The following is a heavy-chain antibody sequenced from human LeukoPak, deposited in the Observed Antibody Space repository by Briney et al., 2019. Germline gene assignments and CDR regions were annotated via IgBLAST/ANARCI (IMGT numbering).Heavy chain of an antibody. Sequence: PGGSLRLSCAASRFTFSNYAMGWVRQGPGKGLEWVSAITGSGDYTDYADSVKGRFTISRDNAKNTLYLQMNSLRAEDTAVYYCAKPAKTDYADYWGQGTLVTVSS. D-gene: IGHD1-14*01. CDR2: ITGSGDYT. CDR1: RFTFSNYA. CDR3: AKPAKTDYADY. V-gene: IGHV3-23*01. J-gene: IGHJ4*02.